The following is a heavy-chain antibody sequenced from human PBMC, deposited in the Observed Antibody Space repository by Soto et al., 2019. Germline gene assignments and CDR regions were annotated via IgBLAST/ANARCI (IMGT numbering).Heavy chain of an antibody. V-gene: IGHV4-4*02. CDR3: ARGSSFRGDFDI. Sequence: TSETLSLTCVVSGGSVFSSSWWNWLRQSPGKGLEWIGEIYHAGSPNYNPSFQSRVTILLDKSKNNFSLRLTSVTAADAATYYCARGSSFRGDFDIWGQGTTVTVS. D-gene: IGHD2-21*01. CDR2: IYHAGSP. CDR1: GGSVFSSSW. J-gene: IGHJ3*02.